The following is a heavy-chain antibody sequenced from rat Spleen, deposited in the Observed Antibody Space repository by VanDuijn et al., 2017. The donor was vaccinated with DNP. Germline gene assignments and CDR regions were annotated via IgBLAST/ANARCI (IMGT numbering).Heavy chain of an antibody. V-gene: IGHV3-1*01. Sequence: EVQLQESGPGLVKPSQSLSLTCSVTGYSIVSNYGGWVRQFPGNKMEWIGHISFSGGTNYNPSLKSQISITRDTSKNQSFLHLNSVTTEDTATYYCARWVWYFDYWGQGVMVTVSS. J-gene: IGHJ2*01. CDR1: GYSIVSNY. CDR3: ARWVWYFDY. CDR2: ISFSGGT.